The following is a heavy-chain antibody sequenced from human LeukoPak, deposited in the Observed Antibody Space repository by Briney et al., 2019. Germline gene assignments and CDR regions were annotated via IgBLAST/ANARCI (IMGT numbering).Heavy chain of an antibody. D-gene: IGHD1-26*01. J-gene: IGHJ6*02. CDR2: INPNSGGT. CDR3: ARAEEHYYYYGMDV. V-gene: IGHV1-2*04. Sequence: ASVKVFFKASGYTFTGYYMHWVRQAPGQGLEWMGWINPNSGGTNYAQKFQGWVTMTRDTSISTAYMELSRLRSDDTAVYYCARAEEHYYYYGMDVWGQGTTVTVSS. CDR1: GYTFTGYY.